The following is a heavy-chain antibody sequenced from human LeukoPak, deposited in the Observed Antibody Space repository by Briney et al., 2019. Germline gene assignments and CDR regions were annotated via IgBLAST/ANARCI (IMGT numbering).Heavy chain of an antibody. CDR2: LTGNGDIT. CDR3: AKVDYDILTGYSAGWYYFDY. D-gene: IGHD3-9*01. CDR1: GFTFSNYA. V-gene: IGHV3-23*01. J-gene: IGHJ4*02. Sequence: PGGSLRLSCAASGFTFSNYAMSWVRQAPGKGLEWVSGLTGNGDITYYTDSVKGRFTISRDNSKNTLYLEMNNLRAEDTALYYCAKVDYDILTGYSAGWYYFDYWGQGTPVTVSS.